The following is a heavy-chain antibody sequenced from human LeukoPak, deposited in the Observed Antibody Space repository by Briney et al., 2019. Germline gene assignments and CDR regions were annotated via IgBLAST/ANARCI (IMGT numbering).Heavy chain of an antibody. CDR1: GYTFTGYY. V-gene: IGHV1-2*02. CDR2: INPNSGGT. CDR3: ARDTPIVGGNPSGMDV. D-gene: IGHD1-26*01. Sequence: ASVKVSCKASGYTFTGYYMHWVRQAPGQGLEWMGWINPNSGGTNYAQKFQGRVTMTRDMSISTAFMELSRLRSDDTAVYYCARDTPIVGGNPSGMDVWGQGTTVTVSS. J-gene: IGHJ6*02.